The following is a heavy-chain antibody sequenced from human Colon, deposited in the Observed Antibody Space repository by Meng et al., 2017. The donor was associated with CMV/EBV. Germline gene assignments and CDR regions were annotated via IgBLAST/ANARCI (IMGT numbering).Heavy chain of an antibody. CDR3: AKDGRIFGVVSFDY. V-gene: IGHV4-61*01. CDR1: GDSVTSGYYH. CDR2: IYRRGST. J-gene: IGHJ4*02. D-gene: IGHD3-3*02. Sequence: GSLRLSCTVSGDSVTSGYYHWSWIRQPPGKGLEWIGYIYRRGSTNYNPSLKSRVTMSVDTSKNQFSLRLNSVTAADTAVYDCAKDGRIFGVVSFDYWGQGTLVTVSS.